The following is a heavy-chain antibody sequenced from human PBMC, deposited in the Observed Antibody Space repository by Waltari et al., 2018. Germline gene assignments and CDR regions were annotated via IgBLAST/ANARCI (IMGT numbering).Heavy chain of an antibody. V-gene: IGHV3-7*01. Sequence: VQLVESGGGSVQPGGSLRLSCAASGFNFRNYWMSWVRQAPGKGLEWVANIKQDGSEQDYVDSVKGRFSISRDNARNSLFLEVNSLRVEDTAVYYCAISGFSGGCTSGCYRFWGQGTLVTVSS. D-gene: IGHD6-19*01. CDR1: GFNFRNYW. J-gene: IGHJ4*02. CDR3: AISGFSGGCTSGCYRF. CDR2: IKQDGSEQ.